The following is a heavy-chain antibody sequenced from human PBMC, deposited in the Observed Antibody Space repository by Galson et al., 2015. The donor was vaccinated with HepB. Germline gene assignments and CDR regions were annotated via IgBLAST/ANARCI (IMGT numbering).Heavy chain of an antibody. J-gene: IGHJ4*02. D-gene: IGHD2-2*01. V-gene: IGHV3-33*01. CDR3: AREDPTVAVAVLDY. CDR2: IWYDGSSQ. Sequence: SLRLSCAASGFTFSRHGMHWVRQAPGKGLEWVALIWYDGSSQYYGDSVKGRFTISRDNAKNTLHLQMNSLRVEDTAVYYCAREDPTVAVAVLDYWGQGTLVTVSS. CDR1: GFTFSRHG.